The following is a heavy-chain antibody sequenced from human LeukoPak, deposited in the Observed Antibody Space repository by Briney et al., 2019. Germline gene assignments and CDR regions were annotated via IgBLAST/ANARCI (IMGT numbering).Heavy chain of an antibody. CDR3: AKALRGGNYYDSSGFDY. CDR1: GFTFSSYG. D-gene: IGHD3-22*01. Sequence: GGSLRLSCAASGFTFSSYGMHWVRQAPGKGLEWVAVITYDGSNKYYADSVKGRFTISRDNSKNTLYLQMNSLRAEDTAVYYCAKALRGGNYYDSSGFDYWGQGTLVTVSS. V-gene: IGHV3-30*18. CDR2: ITYDGSNK. J-gene: IGHJ4*02.